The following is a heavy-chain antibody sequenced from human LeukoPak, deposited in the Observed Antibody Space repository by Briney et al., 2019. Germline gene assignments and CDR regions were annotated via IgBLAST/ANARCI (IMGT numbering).Heavy chain of an antibody. J-gene: IGHJ4*02. D-gene: IGHD1-26*01. Sequence: ASVKVSCKASGYTFTSYYMHWVRQAPGQGLEWMGWINPNTGGTNYAQKFQGRVTMTRDTSISTAYMELSRLRSDDTAVYYCAREPIVGATTSFDYWGQGTLVTVSS. CDR2: INPNTGGT. CDR1: GYTFTSYY. V-gene: IGHV1-2*02. CDR3: AREPIVGATTSFDY.